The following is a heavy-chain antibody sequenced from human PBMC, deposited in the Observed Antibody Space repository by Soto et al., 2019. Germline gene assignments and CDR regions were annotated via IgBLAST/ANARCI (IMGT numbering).Heavy chain of an antibody. CDR2: IYWDDVK. V-gene: IGHV2-5*02. CDR1: GFSLSTSGVG. CDR3: AHRLWCDAFDI. D-gene: IGHD2-15*01. Sequence: QITLKESGPTLVNPTQTLTLTCTFSGFSLSTSGVGVGWIRQPPGKALEWLALIYWDDVKGYNPSLKSRLTITMDTSKNQVVLTMTNMDPVDTATYYCAHRLWCDAFDIWGQGTMVTVSS. J-gene: IGHJ3*02.